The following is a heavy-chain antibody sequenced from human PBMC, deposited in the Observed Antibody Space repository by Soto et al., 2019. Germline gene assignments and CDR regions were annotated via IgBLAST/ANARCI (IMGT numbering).Heavy chain of an antibody. J-gene: IGHJ4*02. CDR3: ARVVASTGYYFDY. CDR2: INAGNGNT. V-gene: IGHV1-3*01. D-gene: IGHD6-19*01. Sequence: AAVNVSCKASGYTFTSYAMHRVRQAPGQRLEWMGWINAGNGNTKYSQKFQGRVTITRDTSASTAYMELSSLRSEDTAVYYCARVVASTGYYFDYWGQGTLVTVSS. CDR1: GYTFTSYA.